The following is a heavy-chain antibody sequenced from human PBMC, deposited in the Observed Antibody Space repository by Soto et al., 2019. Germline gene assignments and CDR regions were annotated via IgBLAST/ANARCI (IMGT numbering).Heavy chain of an antibody. Sequence: ASVKVSCKASGYTFTSYAMHWVRQAPGQRREWMGWINAGNGNTKYLQKLQGRVTITKNTSASTAYMELSSLRPEDTAVYYCARGPRRNWLDPWGQGTLVTVSS. CDR1: GYTFTSYA. CDR3: ARGPRRNWLDP. J-gene: IGHJ5*02. V-gene: IGHV1-3*01. CDR2: INAGNGNT.